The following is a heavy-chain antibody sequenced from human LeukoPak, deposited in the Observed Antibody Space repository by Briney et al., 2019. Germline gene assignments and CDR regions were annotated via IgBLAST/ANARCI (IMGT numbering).Heavy chain of an antibody. D-gene: IGHD3-22*01. Sequence: ASVKVSCKASGYTFTGYYMHWVRQAPGQGLEWMGRINPNSGGTNYAQKFQGRVTMTRDTSISTAYMELSRLRSDDTAVYYCARDTYYYDSSGYSYYFDYWGEGTLVTVSS. CDR1: GYTFTGYY. CDR3: ARDTYYYDSSGYSYYFDY. CDR2: INPNSGGT. V-gene: IGHV1-2*06. J-gene: IGHJ4*02.